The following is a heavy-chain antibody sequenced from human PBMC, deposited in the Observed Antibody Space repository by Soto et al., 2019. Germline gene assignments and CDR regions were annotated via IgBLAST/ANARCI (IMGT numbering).Heavy chain of an antibody. V-gene: IGHV3-9*01. D-gene: IGHD3-10*01. Sequence: GVSLRLSCAASGFTFDDYAMHWVRQAPGKGLEWVSGISWNSGSIGYADSVKGRFTISRDNAKNSLYLQMNSLRAEDTALYYCAKDYRAYYYGSGSLPYFDYWGQGTLVTVSS. CDR1: GFTFDDYA. J-gene: IGHJ4*02. CDR2: ISWNSGSI. CDR3: AKDYRAYYYGSGSLPYFDY.